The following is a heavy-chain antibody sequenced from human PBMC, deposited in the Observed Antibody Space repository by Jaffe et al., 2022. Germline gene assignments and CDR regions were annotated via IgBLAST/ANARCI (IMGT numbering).Heavy chain of an antibody. CDR2: INHSGST. CDR3: ARGPTQWLRLRYFDY. V-gene: IGHV4-34*01. D-gene: IGHD5-12*01. J-gene: IGHJ4*02. Sequence: QVQLQQWGAGLLKPSETLSLTCAVYGGSFSGYYWSWIRQPPGKGLEWIGEINHSGSTNYNPSLKSRVTISVDTSKNQFSLKLSSVTAADTAVYYCARGPTQWLRLRYFDYWGQGTLVTVSS. CDR1: GGSFSGYY.